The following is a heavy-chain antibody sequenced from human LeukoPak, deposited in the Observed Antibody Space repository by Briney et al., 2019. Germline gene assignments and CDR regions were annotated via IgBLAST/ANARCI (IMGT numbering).Heavy chain of an antibody. Sequence: PSETLSLTCAVSGGSISSGGYSWSWIRQPPGKGLEWIGYIYHSGSTYYNPSLKSRVTISVDRSKNQFSLKLSSVTAADTAVYFCARVHYYGDYVRAFDIWGQGTMVTVSS. CDR2: IYHSGST. CDR3: ARVHYYGDYVRAFDI. J-gene: IGHJ3*02. V-gene: IGHV4-30-2*01. D-gene: IGHD4-17*01. CDR1: GGSISSGGYS.